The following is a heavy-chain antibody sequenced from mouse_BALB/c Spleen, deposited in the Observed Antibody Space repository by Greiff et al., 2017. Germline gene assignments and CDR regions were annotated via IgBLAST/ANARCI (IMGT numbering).Heavy chain of an antibody. Sequence: DVQLVESGGDLVKPGGSLKLSCAASGFTFSSYGMSWVRQTPDKRLEWVATISSGGSYTYYPDSVKGRFTSSRDNAKNTLYLQMSSLKSEDTAMYYCARTYDYSFDYWGQGTTLTVSS. CDR3: ARTYDYSFDY. D-gene: IGHD2-4*01. CDR2: ISSGGSYT. J-gene: IGHJ2*01. CDR1: GFTFSSYG. V-gene: IGHV5-6*01.